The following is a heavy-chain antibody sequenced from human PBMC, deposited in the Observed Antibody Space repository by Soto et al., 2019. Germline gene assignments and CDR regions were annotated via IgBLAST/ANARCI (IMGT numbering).Heavy chain of an antibody. Sequence: PGGSLRLSYAASACTHSNYSMHYGRRATWKGLEWVSSISSWSIYIYYADSVKGGFTISRDNGKNSLYLQRIGLRAEDTAVYYCARDRGGDSYDKGMDVWGQGTTV. CDR1: ACTHSNYS. V-gene: IGHV3-21*01. D-gene: IGHD5-18*01. J-gene: IGHJ6*01. CDR3: ARDRGGDSYDKGMDV. CDR2: ISSWSIYI.